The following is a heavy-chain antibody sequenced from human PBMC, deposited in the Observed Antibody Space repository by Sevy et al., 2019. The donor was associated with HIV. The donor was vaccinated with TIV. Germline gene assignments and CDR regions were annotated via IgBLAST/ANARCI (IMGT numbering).Heavy chain of an antibody. CDR3: AREGCNKPHDD. V-gene: IGHV3-23*01. CDR2: LSFGCGEI. Sequence: GGSLRLSCAASGFTFSKYSMSWVRQPPGKGLEWVSTLSFGCGEINYADSVKGRFTISRDNSKSSVYLQMNNLRPDDTAVYYCAREGCNKPHDDWGQGTLVTVSS. D-gene: IGHD2-8*01. J-gene: IGHJ4*02. CDR1: GFTFSKYS.